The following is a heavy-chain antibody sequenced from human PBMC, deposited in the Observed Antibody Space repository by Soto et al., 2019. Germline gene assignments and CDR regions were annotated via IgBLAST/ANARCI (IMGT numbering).Heavy chain of an antibody. J-gene: IGHJ3*02. Sequence: ASVKVSCKVSGYTLTELSMHWVRQAPGKGLEWMGGFDPEDGETIYAQKFQGRVTMTEDTSTDTAYMELSSLRSEDTAVYYCATGSGGPSTSSTLWAFDIRGQGTTVTVSS. CDR1: GYTLTELS. V-gene: IGHV1-24*01. D-gene: IGHD2-2*01. CDR2: FDPEDGET. CDR3: ATGSGGPSTSSTLWAFDI.